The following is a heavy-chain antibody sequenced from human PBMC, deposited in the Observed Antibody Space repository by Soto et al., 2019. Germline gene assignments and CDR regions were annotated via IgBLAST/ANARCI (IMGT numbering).Heavy chain of an antibody. CDR2: ISGSGGST. J-gene: IGHJ4*02. CDR3: AKAGSSWYAAARYYFDY. D-gene: IGHD6-13*01. V-gene: IGHV3-23*01. Sequence: PGGSLRLSCAASGFTFSSYAMSWVRQAPGKGLEWVSAISGSGGSTYYADSVKGRFTNSRDNSKNTLYLQMNSLRAEDTAVYYCAKAGSSWYAAARYYFDYWGQGTLVTVSS. CDR1: GFTFSSYA.